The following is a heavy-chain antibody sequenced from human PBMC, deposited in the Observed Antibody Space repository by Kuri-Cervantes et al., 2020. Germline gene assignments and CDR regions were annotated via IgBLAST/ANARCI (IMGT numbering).Heavy chain of an antibody. CDR3: ATASYCSSAYCYDGSYFDF. V-gene: IGHV3-20*04. Sequence: GGSLRLSCAASGFTFDDYAMHWVRQAPGKGLEWVSGINWTGGSTGYADSVKGRFTISRDNAKNSLYLQMNSLKTEDTAVYYCATASYCSSAYCYDGSYFDFWGQGTLVTVSS. D-gene: IGHD2-2*01. CDR2: INWTGGST. J-gene: IGHJ4*02. CDR1: GFTFDDYA.